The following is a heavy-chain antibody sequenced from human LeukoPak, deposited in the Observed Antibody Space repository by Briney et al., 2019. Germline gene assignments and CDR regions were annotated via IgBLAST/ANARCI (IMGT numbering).Heavy chain of an antibody. CDR2: INWNSGTI. CDR1: GFTFDDYA. D-gene: IGHD2-2*01. V-gene: IGHV3-9*03. Sequence: PGGSLRLSCAASGFTFDDYAMHWVRQAPGKGLEWVSGINWNSGTIGYADSVKGRFTISRDNAKNSLYLQMNSPRAEDMALYYCANGSCSSTSCYVWFDPWGQGTLVTVSS. CDR3: ANGSCSSTSCYVWFDP. J-gene: IGHJ5*02.